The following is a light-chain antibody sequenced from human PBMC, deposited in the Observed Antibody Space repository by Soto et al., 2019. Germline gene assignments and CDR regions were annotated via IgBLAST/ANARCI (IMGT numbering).Light chain of an antibody. Sequence: QSVLTQPPSASGTPGQRVTISCSGSSSNIGSEYVVWYQHLPGTAPKLLIYRNNQRPSGVPARFAGSKSGTSASLAISGLRSEDEADYYCAARDDSLSGHWVFGGGTKVTVL. CDR1: SSNIGSEY. V-gene: IGLV1-47*01. CDR3: AARDDSLSGHWV. J-gene: IGLJ3*02. CDR2: RNN.